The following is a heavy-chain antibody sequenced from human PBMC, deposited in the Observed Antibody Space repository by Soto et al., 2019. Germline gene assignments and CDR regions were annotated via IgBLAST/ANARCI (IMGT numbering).Heavy chain of an antibody. J-gene: IGHJ4*02. CDR3: AREDYYDSSGYYGY. CDR2: IYSGGST. V-gene: IGHV3-53*01. D-gene: IGHD3-22*01. CDR1: GFTVSSNY. Sequence: LRLSCAASGFTVSSNYMSWVRQAPGKGLEWVSVIYSGGSTYYADSVKGRFAISRDNSKNTLYLQMNSLRAEDTAVYYCAREDYYDSSGYYGYWGQGTLVTVS.